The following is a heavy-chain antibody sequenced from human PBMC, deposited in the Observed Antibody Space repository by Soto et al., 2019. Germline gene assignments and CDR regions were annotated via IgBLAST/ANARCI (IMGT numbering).Heavy chain of an antibody. CDR2: INHSGST. CDR1: GGSFSGYY. J-gene: IGHJ6*03. Sequence: SQTLSLTCAVYGGSFSGYYWSWIRQPPGKGLEWIGEINHSGSTNYNPSLKSRVTISVDTSKNQFSLKLSSVTAADTAVYYCARGTLSSSWYRASYYYYYMDVWGKGTTVTVS. V-gene: IGHV4-34*01. CDR3: ARGTLSSSWYRASYYYYYMDV. D-gene: IGHD6-13*01.